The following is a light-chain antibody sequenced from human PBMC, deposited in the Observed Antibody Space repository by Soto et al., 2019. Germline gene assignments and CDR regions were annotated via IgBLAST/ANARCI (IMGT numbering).Light chain of an antibody. J-gene: IGLJ3*02. CDR1: SSDVGSYNL. Sequence: QSALTQPASVSGSPGQSITISCTGTSSDVGSYNLVSWYQQHPGKAPKLMIYEDSKRPSGVSNRFFGSKSGNTASLTISGRQAEDEADYFCCSDARGSTLVLGGGTKLTVL. CDR2: EDS. CDR3: CSDARGSTLV. V-gene: IGLV2-23*01.